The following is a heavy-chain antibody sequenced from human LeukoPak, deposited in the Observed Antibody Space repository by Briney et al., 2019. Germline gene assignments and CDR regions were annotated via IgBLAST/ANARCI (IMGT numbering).Heavy chain of an antibody. Sequence: SETLSLTCTVSGYSISSGYYWGWIRQPPGKGLEWIGSIYHSGSTYYTPSLKRRVTISVDTSKNQFSLKLSSVTAADTAVYYCAREGSYYGSGSHWGQGTLVTVSS. CDR3: AREGSYYGSGSH. J-gene: IGHJ4*02. D-gene: IGHD3-10*01. CDR2: IYHSGST. CDR1: GYSISSGYY. V-gene: IGHV4-38-2*02.